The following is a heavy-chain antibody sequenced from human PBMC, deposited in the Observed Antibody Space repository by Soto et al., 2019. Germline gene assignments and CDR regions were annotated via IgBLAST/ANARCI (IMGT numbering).Heavy chain of an antibody. CDR2: INHSGST. J-gene: IGHJ6*02. CDR3: ARERLGNRYYGSGSYSSYYYYGMDV. Sequence: SETLSHTCAVYGGSFSGYYWSWIRQPPGKGLEWIGEINHSGSTNYNPSLKSRVTISVDTSKNQFSLKLSSVTAADTAVYYCARERLGNRYYGSGSYSSYYYYGMDVWGQGTTVTVSS. D-gene: IGHD3-10*01. CDR1: GGSFSGYY. V-gene: IGHV4-34*01.